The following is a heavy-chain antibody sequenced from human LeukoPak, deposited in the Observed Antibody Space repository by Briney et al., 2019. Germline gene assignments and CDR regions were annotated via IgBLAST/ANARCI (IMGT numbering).Heavy chain of an antibody. J-gene: IGHJ4*02. D-gene: IGHD5-18*01. Sequence: GASVKVSCKASGGTFSSYAISWVRQAPGQGLEWMGRIIPILGIANYAQKFQGRVTITADKSTSTAYMELSSLRSEDTAVYYCARGIPMVTHFDYWGQGTLVTVSS. CDR2: IIPILGIA. V-gene: IGHV1-69*04. CDR3: ARGIPMVTHFDY. CDR1: GGTFSSYA.